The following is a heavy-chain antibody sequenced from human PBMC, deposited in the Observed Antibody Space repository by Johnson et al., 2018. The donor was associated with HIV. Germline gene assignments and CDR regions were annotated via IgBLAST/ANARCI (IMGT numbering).Heavy chain of an antibody. CDR2: INWNGGST. CDR1: GFTFDDYG. D-gene: IGHD2-2*01. V-gene: IGHV3-20*04. J-gene: IGHJ3*02. Sequence: QLVESGGGVVQPGRSLRLSCAASGFTFDDYGMSWVRQAPGKGLEWVSGINWNGGSTGYADSVKGRFTISRDNALNSLYLQMNSLRAEDTAVYYCAKGLVPAAVSRRTGAPDAFDIWGQGTMVTVSS. CDR3: AKGLVPAAVSRRTGAPDAFDI.